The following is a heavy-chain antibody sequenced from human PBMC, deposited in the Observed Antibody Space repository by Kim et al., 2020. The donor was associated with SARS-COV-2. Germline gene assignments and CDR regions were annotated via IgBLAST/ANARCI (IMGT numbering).Heavy chain of an antibody. Sequence: SETLSLTCTVSGGSISSGGYYWSWIRQHPGKGLEWIGYIYYSGSTYYNPSLKSRVTISVDTSKNQFSLKLSSVTAADTAVYYCARDKGITARYSGHYYYGMDVWGQGTTVTVSS. CDR2: IYYSGST. CDR1: GGSISSGGYY. D-gene: IGHD6-13*01. CDR3: ARDKGITARYSGHYYYGMDV. V-gene: IGHV4-31*03. J-gene: IGHJ6*02.